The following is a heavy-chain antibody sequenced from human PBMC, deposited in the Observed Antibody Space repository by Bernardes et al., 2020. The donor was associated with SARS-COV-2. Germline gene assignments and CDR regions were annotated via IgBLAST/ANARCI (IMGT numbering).Heavy chain of an antibody. V-gene: IGHV3-48*03. CDR1: RLTFNLYD. CDR2: ISSRGPPM. Sequence: GGSLRLSCAGSRLTFNLYDMIWVPQAPGRGLEWVPYISSRGPPMYYAHSVEGRFTISRDHAGISLSLQMHSLRAEDTAVYYCARDRSYCSSNSCYAYDRFYGLDVWGQGTTVTVSS. CDR3: ARDRSYCSSNSCYAYDRFYGLDV. D-gene: IGHD2-2*01. J-gene: IGHJ6*02.